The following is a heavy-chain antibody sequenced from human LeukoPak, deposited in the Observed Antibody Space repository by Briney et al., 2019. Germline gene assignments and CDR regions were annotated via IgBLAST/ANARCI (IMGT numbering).Heavy chain of an antibody. CDR2: IYSGGST. Sequence: GGSLRLSCAASGFTVSSNYMSWVRQAPGKGLEWVSLIYSGGSTYYADSVKGRFTISRDDFRNTLYLQMNSLRAEDTAVYYCARWFGVLYGWFDPWGQGTLVTVSS. V-gene: IGHV3-53*01. CDR3: ARWFGVLYGWFDP. D-gene: IGHD3-10*01. J-gene: IGHJ5*02. CDR1: GFTVSSNY.